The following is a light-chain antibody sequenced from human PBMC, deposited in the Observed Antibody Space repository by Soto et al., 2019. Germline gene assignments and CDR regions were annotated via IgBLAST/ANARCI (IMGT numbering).Light chain of an antibody. Sequence: EIVLTQSPATLSLSPGERATLSCRASQSVSSYLAWYQQKPGQAPRLLIYDASNRATGIPARFSGSGSGTDFTLTISSLEPEDCAVYYCGQFVSAPPRTFGQGTRVEIK. V-gene: IGKV3-11*01. CDR1: QSVSSY. CDR2: DAS. J-gene: IGKJ1*01. CDR3: GQFVSAPPRT.